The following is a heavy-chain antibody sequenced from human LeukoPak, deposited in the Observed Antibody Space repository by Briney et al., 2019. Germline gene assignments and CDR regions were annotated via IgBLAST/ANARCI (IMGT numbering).Heavy chain of an antibody. D-gene: IGHD3-16*01. CDR1: AGSISNYY. J-gene: IGHJ6*03. CDR2: IYASGSA. Sequence: PSETLSLTCTVSAGSISNYYWSWIRQPAGKGLEWIGLIYASGSANYNPSLKSRVTMSVDTSKNHFSLKLSSVTAADTAMYYCARVKDPGGYYYYYYMDVWGKGTTVTVSS. V-gene: IGHV4-4*07. CDR3: ARVKDPGGYYYYYYMDV.